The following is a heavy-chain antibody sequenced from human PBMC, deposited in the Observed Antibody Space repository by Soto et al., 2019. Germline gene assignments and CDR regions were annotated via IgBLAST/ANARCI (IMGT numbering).Heavy chain of an antibody. D-gene: IGHD4-4*01. CDR1: GGSFSGYY. J-gene: IGHJ5*02. CDR2: INHSGST. V-gene: IGHV4-34*01. CDR3: ARLILSVETDYSNYIGNRFDP. Sequence: PSETLSLTCAVYGGSFSGYYWSWIRQPPGKGLEWIGEINHSGSTNYNPSLKSRVTISVDTSKNQFSLKLSSVTAADTAVYYCARLILSVETDYSNYIGNRFDPWGQGTLVTVSS.